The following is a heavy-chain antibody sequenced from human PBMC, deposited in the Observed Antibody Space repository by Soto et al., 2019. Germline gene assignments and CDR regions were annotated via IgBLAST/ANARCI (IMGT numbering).Heavy chain of an antibody. Sequence: QVHLVQSGAEVRKPGASVKVSCKASGYSFTNYNIGWVRQAPGQGLEWMGWISTYNGNRNYAQKFQGRVTMTTDTSTTTADMELRGLRPDDTAVYYCAREVGGTFFAAFDTWGQGTRVTVSS. D-gene: IGHD1-26*01. CDR3: AREVGGTFFAAFDT. CDR2: ISTYNGNR. V-gene: IGHV1-18*01. J-gene: IGHJ3*02. CDR1: GYSFTNYN.